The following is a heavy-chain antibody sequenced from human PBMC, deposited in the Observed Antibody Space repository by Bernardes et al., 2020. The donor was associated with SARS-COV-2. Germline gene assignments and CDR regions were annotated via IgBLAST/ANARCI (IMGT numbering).Heavy chain of an antibody. CDR3: AKDDDRPLFGAPGFDS. CDR1: GFTFPKSD. J-gene: IGHJ4*02. V-gene: IGHV3-23*01. CDR2: ISGSGNTT. D-gene: IGHD3-3*01. Sequence: GGSLRLSCAASGFTFPKSDMSWVRQAPGKGLEWVSGISGSGNTTYYADSVKGRFTISRDNSKNTLFLQMDSLRAEDTAVYYCAKDDDRPLFGAPGFDSWGQGTLVTVSS.